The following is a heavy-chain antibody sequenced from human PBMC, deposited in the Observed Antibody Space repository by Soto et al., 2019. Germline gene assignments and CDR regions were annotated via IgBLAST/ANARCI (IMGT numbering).Heavy chain of an antibody. CDR2: VSASGRST. CDR3: AKVWFGESDGFDV. D-gene: IGHD3-10*01. CDR1: GFSLTTYA. Sequence: EVQLLESGGGLVQRGGSLRLSCAVSGFSLTTYAMSWVRQAPGKGLEWVSEVSASGRSTTYADSVKGRFTTSKDTSKNRMSLQMNSLRVDDTAVYYCAKVWFGESDGFDVWGRGTMVRVSS. V-gene: IGHV3-23*01. J-gene: IGHJ3*01.